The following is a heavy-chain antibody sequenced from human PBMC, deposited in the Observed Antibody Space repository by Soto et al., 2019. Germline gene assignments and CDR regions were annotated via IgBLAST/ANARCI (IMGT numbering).Heavy chain of an antibody. J-gene: IGHJ4*02. Sequence: QVQLVESGGGVVQPGRSLRLSCAASGFTFSSYGMNWVRQAPGKGLEWVAVISYDGSNKYYADSVKGRFTISRDNSKNTLYQQMNSLAAENTAVYYCAKGLLRCDPTGWAFDFWGQGTPVTVSS. D-gene: IGHD1-1*01. CDR2: ISYDGSNK. CDR3: AKGLLRCDPTGWAFDF. V-gene: IGHV3-30*18. CDR1: GFTFSSYG.